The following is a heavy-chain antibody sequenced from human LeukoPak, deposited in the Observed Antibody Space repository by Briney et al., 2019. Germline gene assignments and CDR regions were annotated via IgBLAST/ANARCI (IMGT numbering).Heavy chain of an antibody. D-gene: IGHD6-19*01. CDR2: THNSGST. V-gene: IGHV4-59*01. J-gene: IGHJ4*02. Sequence: PSETLSLTCTVSGGSISSSYWGWFRQSPGKGLEWIGYTHNSGSTNYHPSLKSRVTMSVDTAKNQFSLKLTSVTAADTAVYFCARGGWSLDSWGQGTLVTVSS. CDR3: ARGGWSLDS. CDR1: GGSISSSY.